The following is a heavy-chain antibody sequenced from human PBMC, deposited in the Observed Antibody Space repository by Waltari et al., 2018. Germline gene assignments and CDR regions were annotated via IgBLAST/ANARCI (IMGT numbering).Heavy chain of an antibody. V-gene: IGHV1-8*03. CDR1: GYTFTSYD. J-gene: IGHJ6*02. CDR3: ARHLIVGATDYYYGMDV. D-gene: IGHD1-26*01. CDR2: MNPNSGNT. Sequence: QVQLVQSGAEVKKPGASVKVSCKASGYTFTSYDINWVRQATGQGLEWMGWMNPNSGNTGYAQKFQGRVTITRNTSISTAYMELSSLRSEDTAVYYCARHLIVGATDYYYGMDVWGQGTTVTVSS.